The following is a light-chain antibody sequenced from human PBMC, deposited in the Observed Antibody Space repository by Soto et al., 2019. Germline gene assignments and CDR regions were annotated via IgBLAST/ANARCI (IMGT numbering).Light chain of an antibody. Sequence: DIVMTQSPLSLPVTPGEPASISCRSSQSLLQTNGYNYLDWYLQKPGQSPQLLIYLGSNRASGVPDRFSGSGSGTDFTLTINRVEAEDVGVYYCIQHLQTPLYTFGQGTKLEIK. V-gene: IGKV2-28*01. J-gene: IGKJ2*01. CDR3: IQHLQTPLYT. CDR1: QSLLQTNGYNY. CDR2: LGS.